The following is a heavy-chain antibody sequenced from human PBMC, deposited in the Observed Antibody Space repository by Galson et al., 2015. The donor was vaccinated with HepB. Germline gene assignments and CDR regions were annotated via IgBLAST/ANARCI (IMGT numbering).Heavy chain of an antibody. Sequence: LRLSCAASGLIFSNSGMHWVRQAPGKGLEGVALISAGDGRNTNYADSVRGRFTISRDNSKNKVFLQMNSLRAEDTAVYYCAREGFSSGHAGIFDCWGQGTLVTVSS. CDR2: ISAGDGRNT. D-gene: IGHD3-22*01. CDR3: AREGFSSGHAGIFDC. V-gene: IGHV3-30*04. CDR1: GLIFSNSG. J-gene: IGHJ4*02.